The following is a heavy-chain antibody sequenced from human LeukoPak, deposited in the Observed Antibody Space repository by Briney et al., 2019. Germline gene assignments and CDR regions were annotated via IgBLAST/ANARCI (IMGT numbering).Heavy chain of an antibody. D-gene: IGHD3-3*01. V-gene: IGHV3-23*01. CDR2: ISGSGGST. J-gene: IGHJ5*02. Sequence: GGSLRLSCAASGFTFSGYVMTWVRQAPGKGLEWVSAISGSGGSTYYADSVKGRFTISRDNSKNTLYLQMNSLRAEDTAVYYCAKDFLFGVVNEAWFDPWGQGTLVTVSS. CDR3: AKDFLFGVVNEAWFDP. CDR1: GFTFSGYV.